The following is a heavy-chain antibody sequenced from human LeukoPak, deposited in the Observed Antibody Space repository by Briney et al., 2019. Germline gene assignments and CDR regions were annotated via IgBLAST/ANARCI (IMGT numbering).Heavy chain of an antibody. Sequence: SETLSLTCTVSGGSISSSSYYWGWIRQPPGKGLEWIGSIYYSGSTYYNPSLESRVTISVDTSKNQFSLKLSSVTAADTAVYYCAAAWEGGYGDYLAFDIWGQGTMVTVSS. CDR2: IYYSGST. J-gene: IGHJ3*02. D-gene: IGHD4-17*01. CDR1: GGSISSSSYY. CDR3: AAAWEGGYGDYLAFDI. V-gene: IGHV4-39*01.